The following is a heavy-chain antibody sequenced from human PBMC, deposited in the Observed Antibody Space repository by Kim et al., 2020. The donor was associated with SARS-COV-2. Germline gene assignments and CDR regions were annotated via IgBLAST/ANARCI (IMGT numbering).Heavy chain of an antibody. V-gene: IGHV3-64*01. Sequence: VKGRFTISRDNSKNPLYLQMGSLRAEDLAVYYCARGARAVTTMYGMDVWGQGTTVTVSS. J-gene: IGHJ6*02. D-gene: IGHD4-17*01. CDR3: ARGARAVTTMYGMDV.